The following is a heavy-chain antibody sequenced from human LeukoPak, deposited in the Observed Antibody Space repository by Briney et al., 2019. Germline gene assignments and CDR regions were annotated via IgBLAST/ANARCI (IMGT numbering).Heavy chain of an antibody. CDR2: ISSSSSYI. D-gene: IGHD2-2*01. V-gene: IGHV3-21*01. CDR1: GFTFSSYS. J-gene: IGHJ4*02. CDR3: AKGFYIVAVPAAHPYFDY. Sequence: GGSLRLSCAASGFTFSSYSMNWVRQAPGKGLEWVSSISSSSSYIYYADSVKGRFTISRDNSKNTVYLQMNSLRAEDTAVYYCAKGFYIVAVPAAHPYFDYWGQGTLVTVSS.